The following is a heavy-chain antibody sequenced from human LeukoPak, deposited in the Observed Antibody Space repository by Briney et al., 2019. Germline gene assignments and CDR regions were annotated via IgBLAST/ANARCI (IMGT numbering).Heavy chain of an antibody. J-gene: IGHJ4*02. CDR2: ISGSGGST. D-gene: IGHD6-19*01. Sequence: GGALRLSCAPSGFNFSSYAMSWVRQAPGKGLEWVSAISGSGGSTYYADSVKGRFTISRDNSKNTLYLQMNRLRAEDTAVYYCAKGRSSGWYSPVIDCWGQGTLVTVSS. CDR1: GFNFSSYA. CDR3: AKGRSSGWYSPVIDC. V-gene: IGHV3-23*01.